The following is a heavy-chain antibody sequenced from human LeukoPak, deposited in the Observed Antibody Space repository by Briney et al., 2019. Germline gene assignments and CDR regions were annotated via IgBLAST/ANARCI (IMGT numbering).Heavy chain of an antibody. J-gene: IGHJ5*02. CDR3: ASLGTLRS. CDR2: ISYSGTN. Sequence: SETLPLTCTVSGGSVISSTYYWGWIRQPPGKGLEWIGSISYSGTNYNNPPLKSRVSISIDTSKNQFSVKLTFVSAADTAMYYCASLGTLRSWGQGTLVTVSS. V-gene: IGHV4-39*01. D-gene: IGHD7-27*01. CDR1: GGSVISSTYY.